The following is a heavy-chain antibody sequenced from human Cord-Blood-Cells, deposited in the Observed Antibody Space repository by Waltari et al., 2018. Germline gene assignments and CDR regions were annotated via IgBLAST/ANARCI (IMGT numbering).Heavy chain of an antibody. CDR3: ARAQGFAYGDDDD. CDR2: ISSSGSTI. Sequence: EVQLVESGGGLVQPGGSLRLSCAASGFTFSSYEMNWVRQAPGKGLEWVSYISSSGSTIYDADSVKGRFTISRDNAKNSLYLQMNSLRAEDTAVYYCARAQGFAYGDDDDWGQGTLVTVSS. J-gene: IGHJ4*02. CDR1: GFTFSSYE. D-gene: IGHD4-17*01. V-gene: IGHV3-48*03.